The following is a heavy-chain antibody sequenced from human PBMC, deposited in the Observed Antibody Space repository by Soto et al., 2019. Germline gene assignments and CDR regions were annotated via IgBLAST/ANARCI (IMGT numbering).Heavy chain of an antibody. J-gene: IGHJ6*03. CDR3: ARSLYSNVLDYYYMDV. D-gene: IGHD4-4*01. CDR1: GGTFSSYT. CDR2: IIPILGIA. Sequence: SVKVSCKASGGTFSSYTISWVRQAPGQGLEWMGRIIPILGIANYAQKFQGRVTITADKSTSTAYMELSSLRSEDTAVYYCARSLYSNVLDYYYMDVWGKGTTVTVSS. V-gene: IGHV1-69*02.